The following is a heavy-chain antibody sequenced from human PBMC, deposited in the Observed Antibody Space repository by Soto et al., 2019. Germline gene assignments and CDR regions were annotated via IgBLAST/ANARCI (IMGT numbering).Heavy chain of an antibody. CDR2: ISASGGST. J-gene: IGHJ4*02. Sequence: LRLSFAASGFTFSSYALSWVRQAPGKGLEWVSVISASGGSTYHVDSVKGRFTISRDNSKNTLYLQMNSLRAEDTAVYYCAKAPNGWELIALDYWGQGTLVTVSS. V-gene: IGHV3-23*01. CDR1: GFTFSSYA. D-gene: IGHD1-26*01. CDR3: AKAPNGWELIALDY.